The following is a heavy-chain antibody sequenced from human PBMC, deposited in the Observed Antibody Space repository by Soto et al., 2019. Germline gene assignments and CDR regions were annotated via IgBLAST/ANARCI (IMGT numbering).Heavy chain of an antibody. CDR1: GGTFSSYA. Sequence: GASVKVSCKASGGTFSSYAISWLRQAPGQGLEWMGGIIPIFGTANYAQKFQGRVTITADESTSTAYMELSSLRSEDTAVYYCASILYYGSGPYGMDVWGQGTTVTVSS. V-gene: IGHV1-69*13. J-gene: IGHJ6*02. CDR2: IIPIFGTA. D-gene: IGHD3-10*01. CDR3: ASILYYGSGPYGMDV.